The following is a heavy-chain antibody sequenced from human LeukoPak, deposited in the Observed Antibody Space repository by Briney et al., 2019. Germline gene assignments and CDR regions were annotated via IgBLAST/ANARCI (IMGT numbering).Heavy chain of an antibody. J-gene: IGHJ6*02. V-gene: IGHV1-8*01. CDR2: MNPNSGNT. Sequence: ASVTVSCKASGYTFTSYDVNWVRQATGQGLEWMGWMNPNSGNTGLAQKFQGRVTLTRDTSLSTAYMELSNLRSDDTAVYYCARDEVVAAPNYFGMVVWGQGTTVSVSS. D-gene: IGHD2-15*01. CDR1: GYTFTSYD. CDR3: ARDEVVAAPNYFGMVV.